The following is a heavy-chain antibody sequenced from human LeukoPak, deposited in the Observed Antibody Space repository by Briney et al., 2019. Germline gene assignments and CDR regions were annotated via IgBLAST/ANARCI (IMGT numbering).Heavy chain of an antibody. J-gene: IGHJ6*04. CDR3: ARGGIQLWLRVGAFDI. V-gene: IGHV3-30-3*01. CDR1: GFTFSSYA. D-gene: IGHD5-18*01. CDR2: ISYDGSNK. Sequence: GGSLRLSCAASGFTFSSYAMHWVRQAPGKGLEWVAVISYDGSNKYYADSVKGRFTISRDNSKNTLYLQMNSLRAEDTAVYYCARGGIQLWLRVGAFDIWGKGTTVTVSS.